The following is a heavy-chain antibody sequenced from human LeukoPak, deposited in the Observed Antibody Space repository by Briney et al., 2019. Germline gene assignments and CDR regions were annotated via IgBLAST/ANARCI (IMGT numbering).Heavy chain of an antibody. CDR3: AKMAAAGRQCWFDP. J-gene: IGHJ5*02. CDR2: IRYDGSNK. CDR1: GFIFSNFG. V-gene: IGHV3-30*02. Sequence: PGGSLRLSCVASGFIFSNFGMHWVRQAPGKGLEWVAFIRYDGSNKYYADSVKGRFTISRDNSKNTLYLQMNSLRAEDTAVYYCAKMAAAGRQCWFDPWGQGTLVTVSS. D-gene: IGHD6-13*01.